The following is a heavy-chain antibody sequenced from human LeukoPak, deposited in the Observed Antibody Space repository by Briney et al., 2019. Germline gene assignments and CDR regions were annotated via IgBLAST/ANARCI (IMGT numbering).Heavy chain of an antibody. Sequence: PGGSLRLSCEGSGPSFSSYWTTWVSQSPGKGPEWDANIKQDESKRYSVVSVKGRFTISRDNAKNSVYLQMNSLRAEDTALYYCARLSAYYYGSYFYYYMDVWGKGTTVTVSS. D-gene: IGHD3-10*01. CDR3: ARLSAYYYGSYFYYYMDV. V-gene: IGHV3-7*01. CDR1: GPSFSSYW. J-gene: IGHJ6*03. CDR2: IKQDESKR.